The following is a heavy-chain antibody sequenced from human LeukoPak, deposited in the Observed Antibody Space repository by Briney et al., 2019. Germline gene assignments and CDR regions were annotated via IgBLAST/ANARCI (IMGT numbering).Heavy chain of an antibody. J-gene: IGHJ4*02. CDR3: TFIAPSGTIFDY. V-gene: IGHV3-73*01. CDR1: GFIFSTYG. D-gene: IGHD6-13*01. Sequence: GGTLRLSCAASGFIFSTYGMNWVRQASGKGLEWLGRIRTKSNSYATAYAASVKGRFTISRDDSNNTAYLHMNSLRSDDTALYYCTFIAPSGTIFDYWGQGTLVTVSS. CDR2: IRTKSNSYAT.